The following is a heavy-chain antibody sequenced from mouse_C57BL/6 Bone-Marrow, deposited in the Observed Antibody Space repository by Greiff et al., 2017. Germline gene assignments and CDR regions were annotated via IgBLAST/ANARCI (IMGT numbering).Heavy chain of an antibody. CDR3: ARRSNYVGHFDY. Sequence: QVQLQQSDAELVKPGASVKISCKVSGYTFTDHTIHWMKQRPEKGLEWIGYIYPRDGSTKYNEKFKGKATLPADKSSSSAYMQLNSLTSEDSAVYFCARRSNYVGHFDYWGQGTTLTVSS. J-gene: IGHJ2*01. CDR2: IYPRDGST. D-gene: IGHD2-5*01. V-gene: IGHV1-78*01. CDR1: GYTFTDHT.